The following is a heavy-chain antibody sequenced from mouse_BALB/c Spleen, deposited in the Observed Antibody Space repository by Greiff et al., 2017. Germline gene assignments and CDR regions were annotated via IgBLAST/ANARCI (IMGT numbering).Heavy chain of an antibody. CDR1: GYSFTGYF. V-gene: IGHV1-37*01. CDR2: INPYNGDT. J-gene: IGHJ1*01. CDR3: GREGGEVRRIWYFDV. D-gene: IGHD2-14*01. Sequence: VQLKESGPELVKPGASVKISCKASGYSFTGYFMNWVKQSHGKSLEWIGRINPYNGDTFYNQKFKGKATLTVDKSSSTAHMELLSLTSEDSAVYYGGREGGEVRRIWYFDVWGAGTTVTVSS.